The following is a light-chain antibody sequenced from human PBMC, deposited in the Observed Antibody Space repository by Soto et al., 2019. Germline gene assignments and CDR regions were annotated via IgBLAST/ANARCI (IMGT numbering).Light chain of an antibody. CDR3: QQYNSYST. V-gene: IGKV1-5*01. CDR1: QSISSW. Sequence: DIPMTPSPSTLSASVGDRDTITFRGRQSISSWLAWYQQKPGKAPKLLIYDASSLESGVPSRFSGSGSGTEFTLTISSLQPDDFATYYCQQYNSYSTFGQGTKVDIK. J-gene: IGKJ1*01. CDR2: DAS.